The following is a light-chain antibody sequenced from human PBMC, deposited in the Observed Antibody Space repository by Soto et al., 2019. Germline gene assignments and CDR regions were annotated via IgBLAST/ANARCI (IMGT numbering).Light chain of an antibody. CDR2: VAS. CDR3: QQYGSSPHT. J-gene: IGKJ2*01. V-gene: IGKV3-20*01. CDR1: QSVSASY. Sequence: NVLTQSPGTLSLSPGERATLSCRASQSVSASYLAWYQQKPGQPPRLLIYVASTRATGIPDRFSGSGSGTDFTLTMSRLEPEDFAVYYCQQYGSSPHTFGQGTKLEIK.